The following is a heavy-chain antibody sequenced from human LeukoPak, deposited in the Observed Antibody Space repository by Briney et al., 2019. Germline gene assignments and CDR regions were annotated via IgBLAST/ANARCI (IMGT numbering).Heavy chain of an antibody. CDR1: GGSISSGGYC. Sequence: SETLSLTCTVSGGSISSGGYCLSWIRQHPGKGLEWIVYIYYSGSTYYNPSLKSRVTISVDTTKNQFSLKLSSVTAADTAVYYCAATSRVVVSFDYWGQGTLVTVSS. CDR3: AATSRVVVSFDY. CDR2: IYYSGST. V-gene: IGHV4-31*03. J-gene: IGHJ4*02. D-gene: IGHD2-21*01.